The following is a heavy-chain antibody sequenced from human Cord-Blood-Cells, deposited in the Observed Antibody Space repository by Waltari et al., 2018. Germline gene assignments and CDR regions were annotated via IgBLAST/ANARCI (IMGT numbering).Heavy chain of an antibody. CDR3: ASRTGEAGDWYFDL. CDR2: IIPIFGTA. D-gene: IGHD7-27*01. V-gene: IGHV1-69*12. Sequence: QVQLVQSGAEVKKPGSSVKVSCKASGGTFRSYAISWVRQAPGQGLEWMGGIIPIFGTANYAQKFRGRVTITADESTSTAYMELSSLRSEDTAVYYCASRTGEAGDWYFDLWGRGTLVTVSS. J-gene: IGHJ2*01. CDR1: GGTFRSYA.